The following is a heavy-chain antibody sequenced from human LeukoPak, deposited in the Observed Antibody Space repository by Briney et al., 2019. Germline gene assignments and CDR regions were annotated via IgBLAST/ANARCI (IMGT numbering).Heavy chain of an antibody. J-gene: IGHJ4*02. CDR3: ARKAGVVLRFLEWLFFDY. Sequence: SETLSLTCAVYGGSFSGYYWSWIRQPPGKGLEWIGEINHSGSTNYNPSLKSRVTISVDTSKNQFSLKLSSVTAADTAVYYCARKAGVVLRFLEWLFFDYWGQGTLVTVSS. V-gene: IGHV4-34*01. D-gene: IGHD3-3*01. CDR2: INHSGST. CDR1: GGSFSGYY.